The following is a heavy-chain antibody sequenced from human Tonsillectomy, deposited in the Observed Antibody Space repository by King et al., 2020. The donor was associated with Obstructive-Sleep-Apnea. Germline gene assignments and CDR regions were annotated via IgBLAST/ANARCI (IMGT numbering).Heavy chain of an antibody. J-gene: IGHJ4*02. CDR3: ARPKFCSSTVCPFDY. Sequence: QLVQSGAEVKKPGESLKISCKGSGYSFTSYWIGWVRQMPGKGLEWMVIIYPGDSDTRYSPSFQGQVTISADKSIRPAYLQWSSLKASDTAMYYLARPKFCSSTVCPFDYWGQGTLVTVSS. CDR2: IYPGDSDT. V-gene: IGHV5-51*01. CDR1: GYSFTSYW. D-gene: IGHD2-2*01.